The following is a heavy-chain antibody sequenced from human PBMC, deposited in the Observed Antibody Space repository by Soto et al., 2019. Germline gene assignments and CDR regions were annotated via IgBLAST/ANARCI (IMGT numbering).Heavy chain of an antibody. J-gene: IGHJ5*02. Sequence: GASVKVSCKASGYTFTSYYMHWVRQAPGQGLEWMGIINPSGGSTSYAQKFQGRVTMTRDTSTSTVYMELSSLRSEDTAVYYCAITLRGTLLGDNWFDPWGQGTLVTVSS. D-gene: IGHD2-15*01. CDR2: INPSGGST. V-gene: IGHV1-46*01. CDR1: GYTFTSYY. CDR3: AITLRGTLLGDNWFDP.